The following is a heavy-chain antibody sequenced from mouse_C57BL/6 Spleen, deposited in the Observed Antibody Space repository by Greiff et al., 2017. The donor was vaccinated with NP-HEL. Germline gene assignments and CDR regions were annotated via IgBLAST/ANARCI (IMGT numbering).Heavy chain of an antibody. CDR1: GYAFSSSW. Sequence: QVQLKQSGPELVKPGASVKISCKASGYAFSSSWMNWVKQRPGKGLEWIGRIYPGDGDTNYNGKFKGKATLTADKSSSTAYMQLSSLTSEDSAVYFCARRDSPGPCDYWGKGTTLTVSS. D-gene: IGHD3-2*02. V-gene: IGHV1-82*01. J-gene: IGHJ2*01. CDR3: ARRDSPGPCDY. CDR2: IYPGDGDT.